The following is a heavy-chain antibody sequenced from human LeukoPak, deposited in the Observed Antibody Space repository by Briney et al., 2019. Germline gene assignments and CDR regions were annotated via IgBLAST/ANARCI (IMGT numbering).Heavy chain of an antibody. CDR1: GFTFSSFW. J-gene: IGHJ4*02. CDR3: ARDPTRYLRYGYFDY. D-gene: IGHD3-9*01. Sequence: GGSLRLSCAASGFTFSSFWMTWVRQAPGKGLEWVANIKEDGSEKYYLDSVKGRFTISRDNAKSSLNLQMNSLRAEDTAVYYCARDPTRYLRYGYFDYWGQGTLVTVSS. CDR2: IKEDGSEK. V-gene: IGHV3-7*01.